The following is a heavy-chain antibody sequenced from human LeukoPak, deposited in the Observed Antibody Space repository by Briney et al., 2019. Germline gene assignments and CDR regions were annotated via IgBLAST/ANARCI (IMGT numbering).Heavy chain of an antibody. J-gene: IGHJ5*02. V-gene: IGHV3-30*18. D-gene: IGHD6-13*01. Sequence: GGSLRLSCAASGFTFSSYGMHWVRQAPGKGLEWVAVISYDGSNKYYADSVKGRFTISRDNSKNTLYLQMNSLRAEGTAVYYCAKDLRDQQLVRTNWFDPWGQGTLVTVSS. CDR2: ISYDGSNK. CDR1: GFTFSSYG. CDR3: AKDLRDQQLVRTNWFDP.